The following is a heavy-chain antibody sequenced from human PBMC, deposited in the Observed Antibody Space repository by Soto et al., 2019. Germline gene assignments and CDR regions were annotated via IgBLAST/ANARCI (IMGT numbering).Heavy chain of an antibody. CDR2: TYYRSKWYN. J-gene: IGHJ2*01. CDR1: GDSVSKNSAT. V-gene: IGHV6-1*01. D-gene: IGHD3-16*01. Sequence: QEQLQQSGPGLVKPSQTLSLTCAISGDSVSKNSATWNWIRQSPARGLEWLGRTYYRSKWYNDYAVSVKSRLTINPDTSKNQFSLQLNSVTPEDTAVYYCARGSLRGGNWYFDLWGHGTLVTVSS. CDR3: ARGSLRGGNWYFDL.